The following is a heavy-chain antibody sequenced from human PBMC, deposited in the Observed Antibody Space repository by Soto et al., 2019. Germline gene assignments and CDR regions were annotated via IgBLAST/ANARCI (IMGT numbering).Heavy chain of an antibody. CDR1: GASVSNYY. D-gene: IGHD2-21*01. J-gene: IGHJ3*02. CDR3: ARWGHPAVKAYDI. V-gene: IGHV4-59*02. Sequence: QVQLQESGPGLMEPSETLSLTCTVSGASVSNYYWNWVRQPPGKGLEWIGYIHYTGDSKYNPSLKSRVTMSVDTSKNQFSLKMTSVTAADTAVYYCARWGHPAVKAYDIWGQGAMVTVPS. CDR2: IHYTGDS.